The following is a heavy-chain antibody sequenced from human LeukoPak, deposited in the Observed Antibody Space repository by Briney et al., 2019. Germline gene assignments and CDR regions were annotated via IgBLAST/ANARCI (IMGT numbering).Heavy chain of an antibody. V-gene: IGHV3-7*01. J-gene: IGHJ6*03. CDR2: IKQDGSEK. D-gene: IGHD1-26*01. CDR1: GFTFSSYW. CDR3: ARGRGAHYYYYYMDV. Sequence: GGSLRLSCAASGFTFSSYWMSWVRQASGKGLEWVANIKQDGSEKYYVDSVKGRFTISRDNAKNSLYLQMNSLRAEDTAVYYCARGRGAHYYYYYMDVWGKGTTVTVSS.